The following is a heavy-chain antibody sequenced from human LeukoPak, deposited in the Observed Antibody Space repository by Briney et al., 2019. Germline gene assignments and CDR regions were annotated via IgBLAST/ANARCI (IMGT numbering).Heavy chain of an antibody. CDR2: INPNSGGT. CDR1: GYTFTGYY. V-gene: IGHV1-2*06. Sequence: ASVKVSCKASGYTFTGYYMHWVRQAPGQGLEWMGRINPNSGGTNYAQKFQGRVTMTRDTSISTAYMELSRLRSDDTAVYYCARSFSSKYYYDSSGYYLEYSQHWGQGTLVTVSS. CDR3: ARSFSSKYYYDSSGYYLEYSQH. J-gene: IGHJ1*01. D-gene: IGHD3-22*01.